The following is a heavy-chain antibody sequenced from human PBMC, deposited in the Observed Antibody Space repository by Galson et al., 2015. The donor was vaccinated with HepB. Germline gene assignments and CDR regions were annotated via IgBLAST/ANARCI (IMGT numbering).Heavy chain of an antibody. Sequence: SLRLSCAASGFTFSSYSMNWVRQAPGKGLEWVSYISSSSSTIYYADSVKGRFTISRDNAENSLYLQMNSLRAKDTAVYYCARVNTEYYYDSSGYYAFDYWGQGTLVTVSS. CDR1: GFTFSSYS. CDR2: ISSSSSTI. V-gene: IGHV3-48*01. J-gene: IGHJ4*02. CDR3: ARVNTEYYYDSSGYYAFDY. D-gene: IGHD3-22*01.